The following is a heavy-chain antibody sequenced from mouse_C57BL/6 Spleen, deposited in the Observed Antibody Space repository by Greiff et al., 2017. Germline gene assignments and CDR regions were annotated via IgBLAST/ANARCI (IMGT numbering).Heavy chain of an antibody. V-gene: IGHV1-42*01. Sequence: VQLKQSGPELVKPGASVKISCKASGYSFTGYYMNWVKQSPEKSLEWIGEINPSTGGTTYNQKFKAKATLTVDKSSSTAYMQLKSLTSEDSAVYYCARSGDWYYFDYWGQGTTLTVSS. D-gene: IGHD3-2*02. CDR3: ARSGDWYYFDY. CDR2: INPSTGGT. J-gene: IGHJ2*01. CDR1: GYSFTGYY.